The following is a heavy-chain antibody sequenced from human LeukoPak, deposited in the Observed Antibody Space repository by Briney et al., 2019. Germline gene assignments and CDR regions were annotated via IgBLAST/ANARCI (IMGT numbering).Heavy chain of an antibody. Sequence: SETLSLTCTVSGGSINSYYWSWIRQSPGKGLEWIGYIYYSGSTNYNPSLKSRVTMSVDMSKNQFSLKLRSVTAADTAVYYCARVTGYVVEDYFDYWGQGTLVAVSS. J-gene: IGHJ4*02. D-gene: IGHD2-21*01. V-gene: IGHV4-59*01. CDR2: IYYSGST. CDR1: GGSINSYY. CDR3: ARVTGYVVEDYFDY.